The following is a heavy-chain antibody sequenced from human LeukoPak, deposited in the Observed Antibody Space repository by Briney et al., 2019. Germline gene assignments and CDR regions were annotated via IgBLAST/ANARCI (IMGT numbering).Heavy chain of an antibody. CDR3: ARLSGYSSRWPEPRFDY. CDR1: GYTFTGYY. Sequence: GSVRVSCTASGYTFTGYYMHWVRQAPGQGLEWVGWINPNRGGTNYAQKLQGWVSMTRDTSISTAYMELSRLRSDDPAVYYCARLSGYSSRWPEPRFDYWGQGTLVTVSS. CDR2: INPNRGGT. J-gene: IGHJ4*02. V-gene: IGHV1-2*04. D-gene: IGHD6-19*01.